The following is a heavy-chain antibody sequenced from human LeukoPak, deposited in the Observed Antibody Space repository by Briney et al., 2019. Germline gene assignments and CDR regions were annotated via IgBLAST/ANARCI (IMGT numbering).Heavy chain of an antibody. CDR1: GFTFSSYW. CDR2: IKQDGSEK. CDR3: ARGATDYYDSSSYYIDDAFDI. V-gene: IGHV3-7*04. Sequence: PGGSLRLSCAASGFTFSSYWMSWVRQAPGKGLEWVANIKQDGSEKYYVDSVKGRFTISRDNAKNSLYLQMNSLRAEDTAVYYCARGATDYYDSSSYYIDDAFDIWGQGTMVTVSS. D-gene: IGHD3-22*01. J-gene: IGHJ3*02.